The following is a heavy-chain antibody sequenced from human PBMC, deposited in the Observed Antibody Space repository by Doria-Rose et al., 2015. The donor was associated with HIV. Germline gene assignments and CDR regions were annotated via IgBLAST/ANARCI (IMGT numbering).Heavy chain of an antibody. V-gene: IGHV4-34*01. CDR3: ARVGASPDAFDI. CDR2: INHNGST. Sequence: WIRQPPGKGLQWLGEINHNGSTNYNPSLKSRLTISLDTSKNQFSLKLSSISAADTAVYYCARVGASPDAFDIWGHGTLATVSS. J-gene: IGHJ3*02.